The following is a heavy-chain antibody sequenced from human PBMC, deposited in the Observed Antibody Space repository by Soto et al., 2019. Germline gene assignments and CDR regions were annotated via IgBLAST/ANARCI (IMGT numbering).Heavy chain of an antibody. V-gene: IGHV1-3*01. D-gene: IGHD1-26*01. J-gene: IGHJ6*02. CDR2: INAGNGNT. CDR3: ARAGYSGSYWYYYYGMDV. CDR1: GYTFTGYA. Sequence: ALVKVSCKASGYTFTGYAMHWVRQAPGQRLEWMGWINAGNGNTKYSQKFQGRVTITRDTSASTAYMELSSLRSEDTAVYYCARAGYSGSYWYYYYGMDVWGQGTTVTVSS.